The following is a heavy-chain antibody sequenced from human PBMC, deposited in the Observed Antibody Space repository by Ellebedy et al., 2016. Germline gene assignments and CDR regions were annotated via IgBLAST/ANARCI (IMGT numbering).Heavy chain of an antibody. CDR2: INSDGSST. V-gene: IGHV3-74*01. CDR1: GFTFSSYW. J-gene: IGHJ5*02. CDR3: ARVGPRFLEWS. Sequence: GGSLRLSXAASGFTFSSYWMHWVRQAPGKGLVWVSRINSDGSSTSYADSVKGRFTISRDNAKNTLYLQMNSLRAEDTAVYYCARVGPRFLEWSWGQGTLVTVSS. D-gene: IGHD3-3*01.